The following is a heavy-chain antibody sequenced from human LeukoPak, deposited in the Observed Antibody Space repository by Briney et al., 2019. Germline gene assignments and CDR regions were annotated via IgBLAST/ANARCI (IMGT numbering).Heavy chain of an antibody. V-gene: IGHV3-7*03. J-gene: IGHJ4*02. CDR3: ARAPYYSHVEFYFDY. Sequence: GGSLRLSCAASGFTFSSYWMSWVRQAPGQGLEWVANMKQDGSEKYYVDSVKGRFTISRDNAKNSLYLQMNSLRAEDTAVYYCARAPYYSHVEFYFDYWGQGTLVTVSS. D-gene: IGHD3-22*01. CDR1: GFTFSSYW. CDR2: MKQDGSEK.